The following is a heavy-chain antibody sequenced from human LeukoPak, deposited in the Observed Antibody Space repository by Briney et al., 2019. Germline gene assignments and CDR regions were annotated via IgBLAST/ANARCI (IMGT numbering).Heavy chain of an antibody. CDR2: IRYDGSDE. CDR3: AKDMMAIVGATTSAFDI. V-gene: IGHV3-30*02. J-gene: IGHJ3*02. D-gene: IGHD1-26*01. Sequence: GGSLRLSCATSGFTFRNYGMHWVRQAPGRGLEWVAFIRYDGSDEYYADSVNGRFTISRDNSKNTLYLQMNSLRVEDTALYYCAKDMMAIVGATTSAFDIWGQGTMVTVSS. CDR1: GFTFRNYG.